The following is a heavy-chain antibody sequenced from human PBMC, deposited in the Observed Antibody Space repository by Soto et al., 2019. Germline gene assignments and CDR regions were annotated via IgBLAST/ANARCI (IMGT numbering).Heavy chain of an antibody. Sequence: QVQLVQSGAEVKKPGASVKVSCKASGYIFTNHYIHWVRQAPGQGLEWMGIINPSGGTTNYLQKFQGRVTMTRDTSTSTVYMELSSLRSEDTAVYFCARADYYDSSGFYYDYWGQGTLVTVSS. D-gene: IGHD3-22*01. V-gene: IGHV1-46*01. CDR3: ARADYYDSSGFYYDY. J-gene: IGHJ4*02. CDR1: GYIFTNHY. CDR2: INPSGGTT.